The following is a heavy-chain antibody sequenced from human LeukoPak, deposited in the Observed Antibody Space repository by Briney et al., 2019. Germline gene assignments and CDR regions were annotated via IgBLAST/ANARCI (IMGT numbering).Heavy chain of an antibody. CDR3: GRGIPVDY. Sequence: PGGSLRLSCAASGFTFSNYWMSWVRQTPGKGLEWVSYISGNGGTKYDADSVKGRFIMTRDSAKKSVYLQMTSLRVEDTAVYYCGRGIPVDYWGQGLLVTVSS. CDR1: GFTFSNYW. CDR2: ISGNGGTK. V-gene: IGHV3-11*01. J-gene: IGHJ4*02.